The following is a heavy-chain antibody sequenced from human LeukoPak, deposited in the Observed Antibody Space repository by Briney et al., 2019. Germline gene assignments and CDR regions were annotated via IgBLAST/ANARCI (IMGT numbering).Heavy chain of an antibody. D-gene: IGHD4-11*01. CDR1: GGSFSGYY. CDR2: INHSGST. Sequence: PSETLSLTCAVYGGSFSGYYWSWIRQPPGKGLEWIGEINHSGSTNYNPSLKSRVTISVDTSKNQFSLKLSSVTAADTAVYYCARGFGTTWGNRYPDYWGQGTLVTVSS. V-gene: IGHV4-34*01. CDR3: ARGFGTTWGNRYPDY. J-gene: IGHJ4*02.